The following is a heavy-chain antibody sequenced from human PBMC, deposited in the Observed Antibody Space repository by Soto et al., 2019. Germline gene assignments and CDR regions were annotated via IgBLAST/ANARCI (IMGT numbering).Heavy chain of an antibody. J-gene: IGHJ6*02. CDR3: ARHSYSSGWYVYYGMDV. V-gene: IGHV5-51*01. D-gene: IGHD6-19*01. CDR1: GYSFTIYW. Sequence: GESLKISCKGSGYSFTIYWIGWVRQMPGKGLEWMGIIYPGDSDTRYSPSFQGQVTISADKSISTAYLQWSSLKASDTAMYYCARHSYSSGWYVYYGMDVWGQGTTVTVSS. CDR2: IYPGDSDT.